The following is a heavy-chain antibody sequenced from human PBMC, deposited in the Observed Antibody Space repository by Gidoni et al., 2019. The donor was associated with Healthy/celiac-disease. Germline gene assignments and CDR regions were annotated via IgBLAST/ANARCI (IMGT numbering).Heavy chain of an antibody. D-gene: IGHD3-22*01. CDR3: ARDYYDSSGSAFDY. J-gene: IGHJ4*02. CDR2: ISSSSSYI. CDR1: GFTFSSYS. V-gene: IGHV3-21*01. Sequence: EVQLVESGGGLVKPGGSLRLSCAASGFTFSSYSMNWVRQAPGKGREGVSSISSSSSYIYYADSVKGRFTISRDNAKNSLYLQMNSLRAEDTAVYYCARDYYDSSGSAFDYWGQGTLVTVSS.